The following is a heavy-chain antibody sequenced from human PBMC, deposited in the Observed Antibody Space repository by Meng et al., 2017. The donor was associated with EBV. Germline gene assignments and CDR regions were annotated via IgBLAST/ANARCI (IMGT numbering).Heavy chain of an antibody. Sequence: VQLGRAGAEVKEAGASVKVSCKASGYTFTSYAMPWVRQAPGQRLEWMGWINAGNGNTKYSQKFQGRVTITRDTSASTAYMELSSLRSEDTAVYYCARSGATIFGVVIPTYYFDYWGQGTLVTVSS. J-gene: IGHJ4*02. V-gene: IGHV1-3*01. CDR3: ARSGATIFGVVIPTYYFDY. CDR1: GYTFTSYA. CDR2: INAGNGNT. D-gene: IGHD3-3*01.